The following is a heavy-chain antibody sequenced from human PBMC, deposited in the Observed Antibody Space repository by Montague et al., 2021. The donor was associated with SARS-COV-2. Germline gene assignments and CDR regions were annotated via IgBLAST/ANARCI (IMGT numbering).Heavy chain of an antibody. Sequence: ALVKPTQTLTLTCTFSGFSLSTSEVGVGWIRQPPGKAPEFLALIYGDDDNRYKPSLKSRLTITKVTSKNQVVLTMTNVDPVDTATYYCAHFGILRYFDPWGQGTLVTVSS. V-gene: IGHV2-5*02. CDR1: GFSLSTSEVG. J-gene: IGHJ5*02. CDR3: AHFGILRYFDP. D-gene: IGHD3-9*01. CDR2: IYGDDDN.